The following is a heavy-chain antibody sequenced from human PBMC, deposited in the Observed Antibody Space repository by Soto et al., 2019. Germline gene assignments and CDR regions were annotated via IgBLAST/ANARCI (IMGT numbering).Heavy chain of an antibody. D-gene: IGHD2-2*01. CDR2: ISWDGGST. CDR3: AKDMGTQKLVPAAPDAFDI. Sequence: GGSLRLSCAASGFTFDDYTMHWVRQAPGKGLEWVSLISWDGGSTYYADSVKGRFTISRDNSKNSLYLQMNSLRTEDTALYYCAKDMGTQKLVPAAPDAFDIWGQGTMVTVSS. V-gene: IGHV3-43*01. J-gene: IGHJ3*02. CDR1: GFTFDDYT.